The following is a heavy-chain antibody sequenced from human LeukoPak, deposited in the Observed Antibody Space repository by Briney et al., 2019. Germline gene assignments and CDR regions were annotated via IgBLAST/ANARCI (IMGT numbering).Heavy chain of an antibody. D-gene: IGHD3-22*01. CDR3: AKTAARDYDSSGYSFDY. V-gene: IGHV1-69*01. J-gene: IGHJ4*02. CDR1: GGTLSSYA. Sequence: ASVKVSCKASGGTLSSYAISWVRQAPGQGLEWMGGIIPIFGTANYAQKFQGRVTITADESTSTAYMELSSLRSEDTAVYYCAKTAARDYDSSGYSFDYWGQGTLVTVSS. CDR2: IIPIFGTA.